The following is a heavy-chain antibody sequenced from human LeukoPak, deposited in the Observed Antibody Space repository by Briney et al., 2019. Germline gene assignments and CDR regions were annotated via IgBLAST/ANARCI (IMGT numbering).Heavy chain of an antibody. D-gene: IGHD2-15*01. CDR3: AKPLDFYDVVDYSSGFDY. J-gene: IGHJ4*02. Sequence: GGSLRLSCTGSGFTFSGYGMSWVRQAPGKGLEWVSAISGSGGSTYYADSVKGRFTISRDNSKNTLYLQMNSLRAEDTAVYYCAKPLDFYDVVDYSSGFDYWGQGTLVTVSS. V-gene: IGHV3-23*01. CDR1: GFTFSGYG. CDR2: ISGSGGST.